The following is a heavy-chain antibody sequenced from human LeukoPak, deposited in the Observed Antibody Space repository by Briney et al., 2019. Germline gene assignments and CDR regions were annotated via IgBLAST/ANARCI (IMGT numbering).Heavy chain of an antibody. D-gene: IGHD4-17*01. V-gene: IGHV4-38-2*02. Sequence: SETLSLTCTVSGYSISSGYYWGWIRQPPGKGLQWIGTVCHSGTTSCNPSLKSRVTISVDTSKNQFSLKVSSVTAADTAVYFCAREKNAGGDYTSWDRAADYWGQGTPVTVSS. CDR3: AREKNAGGDYTSWDRAADY. J-gene: IGHJ4*02. CDR1: GYSISSGYY. CDR2: VCHSGTT.